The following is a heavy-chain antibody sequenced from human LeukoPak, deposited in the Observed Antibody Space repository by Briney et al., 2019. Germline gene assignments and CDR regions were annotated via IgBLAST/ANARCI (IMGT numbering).Heavy chain of an antibody. D-gene: IGHD4-17*01. Sequence: PSETLSLTCTVSGGSISSGDYYWSWIRRPPGKGLEWIGYIYYSGSTYYNPSLKSRVTISVDTSKNQFSLKLSSVTAADTAVYYCAREALTNYGDYRDAFDIWGQGTMVTVSS. CDR3: AREALTNYGDYRDAFDI. V-gene: IGHV4-30-4*01. J-gene: IGHJ3*02. CDR2: IYYSGST. CDR1: GGSISSGDYY.